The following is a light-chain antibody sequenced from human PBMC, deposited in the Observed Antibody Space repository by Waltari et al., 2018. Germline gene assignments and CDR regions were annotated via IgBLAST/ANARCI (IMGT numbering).Light chain of an antibody. V-gene: IGKV3-11*01. CDR2: DAS. CDR1: QSVGTD. Sequence: EIVLTQSPATLSLSPGERATLSCRTSQSVGTDLVWYQQKPGQAPRPLIYDASNRATGIPARFSGSGSGTDFTLTISYLEPEEFAVYYCHQRSDWPLTFGGGTKVEIK. CDR3: HQRSDWPLT. J-gene: IGKJ4*01.